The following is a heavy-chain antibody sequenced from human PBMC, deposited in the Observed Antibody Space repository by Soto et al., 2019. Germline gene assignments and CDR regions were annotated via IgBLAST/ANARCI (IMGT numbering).Heavy chain of an antibody. D-gene: IGHD5-12*01. CDR3: AADRHSGYDSEHDAFDI. CDR2: IVVGSGNT. Sequence: SVKVSCKASGFTFTSSAVQWLRQARGQRLEWIGWIVVGSGNTNYAQKFQERVTITRDMSTSTAYMELSSLRSEDTAVYYCAADRHSGYDSEHDAFDIWGQGTMVTVSS. V-gene: IGHV1-58*01. CDR1: GFTFTSSA. J-gene: IGHJ3*02.